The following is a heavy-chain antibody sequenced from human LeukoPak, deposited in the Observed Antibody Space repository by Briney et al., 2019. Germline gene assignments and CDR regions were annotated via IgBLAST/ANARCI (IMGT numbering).Heavy chain of an antibody. D-gene: IGHD3-10*01. Sequence: PSETLSLTCTVSGGSISSSSHYWGWIRQPPGKGLEWIGSIYYSGSTYYNPSLKSRVTISVDTSKNQFSLKLSSVTAADTAVYYCARRVLLPNAFDIWGQGTMVTVSS. J-gene: IGHJ3*02. CDR3: ARRVLLPNAFDI. CDR1: GGSISSSSHY. V-gene: IGHV4-39*01. CDR2: IYYSGST.